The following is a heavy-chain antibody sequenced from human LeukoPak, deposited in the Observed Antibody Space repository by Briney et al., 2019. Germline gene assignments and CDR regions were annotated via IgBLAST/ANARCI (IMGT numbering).Heavy chain of an antibody. V-gene: IGHV4-4*07. D-gene: IGHD4-17*01. CDR2: IYTSGST. CDR3: ARMIYGNWFDP. J-gene: IGHJ5*02. CDR1: GGSISSYY. Sequence: SETLSLTCTVSGGSISSYYWSWIRQPAGKGLEWIGRIYTSGSTNYNPSLKSRVTMSVDTSKTHFSLKLSSVTAADTAAYYCARMIYGNWFDPWGQGTLVTVSS.